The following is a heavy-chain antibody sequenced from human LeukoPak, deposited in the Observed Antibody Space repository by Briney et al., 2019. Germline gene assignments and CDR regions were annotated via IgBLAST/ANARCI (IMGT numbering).Heavy chain of an antibody. CDR3: ARVPWSGSVYFDY. D-gene: IGHD3-3*01. CDR2: IKQDGSEK. Sequence: PGGSLRLSCAASGFTFSSYWMSWVRQAPGKGLEWVANIKQDGSEKYYVDSVKGRFTISRDNAKNSLYLQMNSLRAEDTAVYYCARVPWSGSVYFDYWGQGTLVTVSS. J-gene: IGHJ4*02. CDR1: GFTFSSYW. V-gene: IGHV3-7*01.